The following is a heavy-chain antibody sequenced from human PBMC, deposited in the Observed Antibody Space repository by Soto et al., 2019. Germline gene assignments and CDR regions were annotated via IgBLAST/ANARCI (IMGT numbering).Heavy chain of an antibody. Sequence: SETLSLTCAVSGGSMYAPNWWTWVRQTPGKGLQWIGEIYHSESTNYNPSLESRVTISVDKSKTQFSLNLTSVTAADTAMYYCARGTTRIRGLFDYWGQGILVTVSS. D-gene: IGHD1-1*01. CDR1: GGSMYAPNW. CDR3: ARGTTRIRGLFDY. J-gene: IGHJ4*02. V-gene: IGHV4-4*02. CDR2: IYHSEST.